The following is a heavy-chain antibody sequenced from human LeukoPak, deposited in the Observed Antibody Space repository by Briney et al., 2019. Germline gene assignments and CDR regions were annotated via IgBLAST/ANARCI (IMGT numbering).Heavy chain of an antibody. CDR2: IYSSGST. Sequence: SETLSLTCTVSGGSISSYYWSWIRRTPGKGLEWIGYIYSSGSTNYNPSLKSRVTISVDTSKNQFSLNLNSVTAADTAIYYCARDSYGSGAYYGMDVWGQGTTVTVS. V-gene: IGHV4-59*01. D-gene: IGHD3-10*01. CDR3: ARDSYGSGAYYGMDV. J-gene: IGHJ6*02. CDR1: GGSISSYY.